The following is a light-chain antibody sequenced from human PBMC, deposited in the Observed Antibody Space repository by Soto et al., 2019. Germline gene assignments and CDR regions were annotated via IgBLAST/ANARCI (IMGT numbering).Light chain of an antibody. Sequence: EIVLTQSPATLSLSPGERATLSCRASQSVSSNLAWYQQKPGQAPRLLIYDASNRATGIPARFSGSGSGTDFTLTISSLEPEEFAVYYCQQRSNWPSFGPGTKVDIK. CDR2: DAS. CDR1: QSVSSN. V-gene: IGKV3-11*01. CDR3: QQRSNWPS. J-gene: IGKJ3*01.